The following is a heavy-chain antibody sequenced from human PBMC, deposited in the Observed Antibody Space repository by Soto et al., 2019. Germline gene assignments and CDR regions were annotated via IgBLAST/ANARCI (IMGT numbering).Heavy chain of an antibody. J-gene: IGHJ5*02. CDR2: ISSSSSTI. Sequence: EVQLVESGGGLVQPGGSLRLSCAASGFTFSSYSMNWVRQAPGKGLEWVSYISSSSSTIYYAESVKGRFTISRDNAKNSLYLQMNSLRAEDTAVYYCARDQGGWYNWFDPWGQGTLVTVSS. D-gene: IGHD2-15*01. CDR3: ARDQGGWYNWFDP. CDR1: GFTFSSYS. V-gene: IGHV3-48*01.